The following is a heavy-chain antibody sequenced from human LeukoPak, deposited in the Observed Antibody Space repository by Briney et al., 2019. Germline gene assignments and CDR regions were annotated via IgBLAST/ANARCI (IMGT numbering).Heavy chain of an antibody. V-gene: IGHV4-4*09. CDR3: ARSWELGTFDY. Sequence: SETLSLTCTVSGGSISSYYWSWIRQPPGKGLEWIGYIYTSGSTNYNPSLKSRVTISVDTSKNQFSLKLSSVTAADTAVYYCARSWELGTFDYWGQGILVTVSS. CDR1: GGSISSYY. CDR2: IYTSGST. D-gene: IGHD1-26*01. J-gene: IGHJ4*02.